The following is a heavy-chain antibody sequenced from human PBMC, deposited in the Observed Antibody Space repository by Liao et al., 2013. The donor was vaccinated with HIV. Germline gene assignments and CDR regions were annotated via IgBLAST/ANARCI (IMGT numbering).Heavy chain of an antibody. J-gene: IGHJ4*02. CDR1: GGSISSGSYY. CDR2: INHSGST. V-gene: IGHV4-61*02. D-gene: IGHD7-27*01. CDR3: ARDSINWGSGV. Sequence: QVQLQESGPGLVKPSQTLSLTCTVSGGSISSGSYYWSWIRQPAGKGLEWIGEINHSGSTNYNPSLKSRVTISVDTSKNQFSLKLSSVTAADTAVYYCARDSINWGSGVWGQGTLVTVSS.